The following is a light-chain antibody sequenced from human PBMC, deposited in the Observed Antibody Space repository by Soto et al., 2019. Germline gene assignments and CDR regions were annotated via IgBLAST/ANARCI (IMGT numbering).Light chain of an antibody. V-gene: IGKV1-33*01. Sequence: DIQMTQSPSSLSASVGDRVTITCQASQDISNYLNWYKQKPGKAPKLLIYDATNLETGVPSRFSGSGSGTDFTFSISSLQPEDLATYYCHQYGNLPPTCRGGTKVEIK. J-gene: IGKJ4*01. CDR3: HQYGNLPPT. CDR2: DAT. CDR1: QDISNY.